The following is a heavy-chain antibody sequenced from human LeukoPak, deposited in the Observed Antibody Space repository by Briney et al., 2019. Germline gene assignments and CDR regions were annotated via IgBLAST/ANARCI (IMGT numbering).Heavy chain of an antibody. Sequence: SETLSLTCTVSGGSTSNYYWSWIRQPPGKGLEWIGNIFYSGSTYYSPSLKSRVTISLDTSRNQFSLKLNSVTAADTAVYYCAKSNGYGLVDIWGQGTMVTVSS. CDR3: AKSNGYGLVDI. V-gene: IGHV4-59*12. D-gene: IGHD3-10*01. CDR2: IFYSGST. CDR1: GGSTSNYY. J-gene: IGHJ3*02.